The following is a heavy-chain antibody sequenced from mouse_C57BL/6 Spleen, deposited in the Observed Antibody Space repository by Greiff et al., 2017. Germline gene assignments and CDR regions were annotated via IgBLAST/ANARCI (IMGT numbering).Heavy chain of an antibody. D-gene: IGHD2-1*01. CDR1: GFTFSSYG. CDR2: IRSVGSYT. J-gene: IGHJ3*01. V-gene: IGHV5-6*01. Sequence: EVQLVESGGDLVKPGGSLNLPCAASGFTFSSYGMSWVRQTPDKRLEWVATIRSVGSYTYYSDSVMGRFTISRANAKNTLYLQMSSLKSEDTAMYYCARPGPHGNFEAWLAYWGQGTLVTVSA. CDR3: ARPGPHGNFEAWLAY.